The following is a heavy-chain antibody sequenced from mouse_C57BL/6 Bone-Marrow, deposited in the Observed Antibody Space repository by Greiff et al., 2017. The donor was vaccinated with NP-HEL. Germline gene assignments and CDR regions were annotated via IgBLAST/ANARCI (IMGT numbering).Heavy chain of an antibody. D-gene: IGHD3-2*02. V-gene: IGHV1-4*01. Sequence: VKLMESGAELARPGASVKMSCKASGYTFTSYTMHWVKQRPGQGLEWIGYINPSSGYTKYNQKFKDKATLTADKSSSTAYMQLSSLTSEDSAVYYCASHRQLRLYYFDYWGQGTTLTVSS. CDR3: ASHRQLRLYYFDY. J-gene: IGHJ2*01. CDR2: INPSSGYT. CDR1: GYTFTSYT.